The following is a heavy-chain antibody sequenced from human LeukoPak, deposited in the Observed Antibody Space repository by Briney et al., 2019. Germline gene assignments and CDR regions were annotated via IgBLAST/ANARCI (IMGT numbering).Heavy chain of an antibody. J-gene: IGHJ2*01. V-gene: IGHV3-30*18. Sequence: GGSLRLSCAASGFGFSNYGMHWVRQAPGKGLEWVAVMSYDGNIQYYADSVEGRFTISRDNSKNTLYLQMNSLRAEDTALFYCAKDSGLLWFGDHFDLWGRGTLVTVSS. D-gene: IGHD3-10*01. CDR2: MSYDGNIQ. CDR3: AKDSGLLWFGDHFDL. CDR1: GFGFSNYG.